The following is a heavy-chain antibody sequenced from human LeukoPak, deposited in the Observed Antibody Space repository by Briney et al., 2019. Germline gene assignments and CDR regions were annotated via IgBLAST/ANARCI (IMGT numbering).Heavy chain of an antibody. J-gene: IGHJ4*02. Sequence: ASVKVSFKASGYTFTDYYIFWVRQAPGQGLEWMGWINPNSGGTNYAQKFQGRVTMTRDTSNSTAYMELSRLRSADTAVYYCERVRDGYPTFDYWGQGTLVTVSS. CDR2: INPNSGGT. D-gene: IGHD5-24*01. CDR1: GYTFTDYY. V-gene: IGHV1-2*02. CDR3: ERVRDGYPTFDY.